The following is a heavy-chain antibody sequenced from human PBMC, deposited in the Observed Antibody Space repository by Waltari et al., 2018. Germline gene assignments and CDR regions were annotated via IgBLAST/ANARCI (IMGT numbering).Heavy chain of an antibody. CDR3: GRVAFGDDGGYFQH. D-gene: IGHD4-17*01. CDR2: MQYRGST. CDR1: GGPISTNYN. Sequence: QLQLQESGPGLVTPSETLSLTCTVSGGPISTNYNWAWIRQPPGKGLEWMGNMQYRGSTFYNPSLKSRVTISLDTSMNQFSLRLTSVNAADTAVYFCGRVAFGDDGGYFQHWGQGTLVTISS. J-gene: IGHJ1*01. V-gene: IGHV4-39*01.